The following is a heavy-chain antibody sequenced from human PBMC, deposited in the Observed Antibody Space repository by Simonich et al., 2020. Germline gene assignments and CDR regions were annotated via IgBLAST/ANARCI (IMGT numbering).Heavy chain of an antibody. Sequence: QVQLVQSGAEVKKPGASVKVSCKASGYTFTGYYMHWVGQAPGQGLEWMGGTNRNSGSINYEQKFPGRVTMTMDTSISTAYMELSRLRSDDAAVYYCARVRFEAFDIWGQGTMVTVSS. V-gene: IGHV1-2*02. J-gene: IGHJ3*02. CDR2: TNRNSGSI. CDR1: GYTFTGYY. CDR3: ARVRFEAFDI.